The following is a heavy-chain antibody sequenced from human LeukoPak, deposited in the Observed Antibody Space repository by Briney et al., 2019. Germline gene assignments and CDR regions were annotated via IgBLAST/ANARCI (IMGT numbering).Heavy chain of an antibody. CDR2: IYSGGST. J-gene: IGHJ5*02. CDR1: VFTVSSNY. Sequence: GGSLRLSCAASVFTVSSNYMSWVRQAPGKGLEWVSIIYSGGSTYYADSVKGRFTISRDTSKNTLYLQMNSLRAEDTAVYYCAREVGATRGLDPWGQGTLVTVSS. D-gene: IGHD1-26*01. V-gene: IGHV3-53*01. CDR3: AREVGATRGLDP.